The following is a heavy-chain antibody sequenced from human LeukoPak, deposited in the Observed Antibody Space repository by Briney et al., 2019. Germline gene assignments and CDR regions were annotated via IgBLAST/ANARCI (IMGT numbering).Heavy chain of an antibody. V-gene: IGHV3-48*02. Sequence: HPGGSLRLSCAASGFTFSSYAMHWVRQAPGKGLEWVSYISTSSSTIYYADSVKGRFTISRDNAKNSLYLQMNSPRDEDTAVYYCARDWLPNSRWGFGEDFDYWGQGTLVTVSS. CDR1: GFTFSSYA. CDR3: ARDWLPNSRWGFGEDFDY. D-gene: IGHD3-10*01. J-gene: IGHJ4*02. CDR2: ISTSSSTI.